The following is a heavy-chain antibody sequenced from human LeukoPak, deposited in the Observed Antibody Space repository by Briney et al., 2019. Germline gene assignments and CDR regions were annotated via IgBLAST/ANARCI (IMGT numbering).Heavy chain of an antibody. Sequence: SEPLSLTCTVSGGSISSSSYSWGWIRQPPGKGLEGIGSIYYSGSTYYNPSLKSRVTISVDTSKNQFSLKLSSVTAADTAVYYCARHSGDGYNYVRYYFDYWGQGTLVTVSS. CDR3: ARHSGDGYNYVRYYFDY. D-gene: IGHD5-24*01. CDR1: GGSISSSSYS. J-gene: IGHJ4*02. V-gene: IGHV4-39*01. CDR2: IYYSGST.